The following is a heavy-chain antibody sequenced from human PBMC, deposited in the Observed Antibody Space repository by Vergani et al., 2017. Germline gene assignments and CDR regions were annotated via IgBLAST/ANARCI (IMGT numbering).Heavy chain of an antibody. D-gene: IGHD3-9*01. CDR2: ISWNSGSI. Sequence: EVQLVESGGGLVQPGRSLRLSCAASGFTFDDYAMHWVRQAPGKGLEWVSGISWNSGSIGYADSVKGRFTISRDNAKNSLYLQMNSLRAEDTALYYCAKGTTLHYDILTGYLRGGMDVWGQGTTVTVSS. V-gene: IGHV3-9*01. CDR3: AKGTTLHYDILTGYLRGGMDV. CDR1: GFTFDDYA. J-gene: IGHJ6*02.